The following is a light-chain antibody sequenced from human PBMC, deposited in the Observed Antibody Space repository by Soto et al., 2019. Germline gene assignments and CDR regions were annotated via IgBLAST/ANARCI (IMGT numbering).Light chain of an antibody. CDR2: GAS. CDR1: ETVATN. CDR3: QHRAGWPPALT. V-gene: IGKV3-15*01. J-gene: IGKJ4*01. Sequence: VMTQSPATLSVSPGERATLSCWASETVATNLAWYQQKPGQAPRLLISGASTRAAGISDRFRGSGSGTEFTLTISSLRSEDSAIYYCQHRAGWPPALTFGGGTKVEIK.